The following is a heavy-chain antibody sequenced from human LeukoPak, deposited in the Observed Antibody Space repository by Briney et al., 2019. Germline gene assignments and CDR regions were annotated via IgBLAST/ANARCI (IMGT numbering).Heavy chain of an antibody. J-gene: IGHJ3*02. Sequence: SVKVSCKASGGTFSSYAISWVRQAPGQGLEWMGRIIPIFGTANYAQKFQGRVTITTDESTGTAYMELSSLRSEDTAVYYCARYCSGGSCYGKSRAFDIWGQGTMVTVSS. D-gene: IGHD2-15*01. CDR2: IIPIFGTA. CDR3: ARYCSGGSCYGKSRAFDI. CDR1: GGTFSSYA. V-gene: IGHV1-69*05.